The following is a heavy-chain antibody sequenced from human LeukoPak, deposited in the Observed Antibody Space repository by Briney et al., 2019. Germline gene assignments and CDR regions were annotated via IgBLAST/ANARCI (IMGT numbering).Heavy chain of an antibody. V-gene: IGHV4-59*08. CDR1: GGSISSYY. J-gene: IGHJ4*02. Sequence: SGTLSLTCTVSGGSISSYYWSWIRQPPGRGLEWVAYIYYTGSTNYNPSLKSRVTISVDTSKNQFSLKLSSVTAADTAVYYCARHFGDAYSRSFDLWGQGTLVTVSS. CDR2: IYYTGST. CDR3: ARHFGDAYSRSFDL. D-gene: IGHD5-24*01.